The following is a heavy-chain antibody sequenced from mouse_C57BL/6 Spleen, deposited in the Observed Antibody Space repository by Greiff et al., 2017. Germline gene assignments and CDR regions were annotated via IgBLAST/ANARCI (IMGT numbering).Heavy chain of an antibody. V-gene: IGHV1-72*01. CDR3: ARERGIITTVDYAMDY. CDR1: GYTFTSYW. Sequence: QVQLQQPGAELVKPGASVKLSCKASGYTFTSYWMHWVKQRPGRGLEWIGRIDPNSGGTKYNEKFKSKATLTVDKPSSTAYMQLSSLTSEDSAVYYCARERGIITTVDYAMDYWGQGTSVTVSS. CDR2: IDPNSGGT. J-gene: IGHJ4*01. D-gene: IGHD1-1*01.